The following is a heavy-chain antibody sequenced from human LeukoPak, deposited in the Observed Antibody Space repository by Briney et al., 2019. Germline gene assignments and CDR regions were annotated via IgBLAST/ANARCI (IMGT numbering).Heavy chain of an antibody. D-gene: IGHD6-19*01. CDR1: GFTFSNSA. J-gene: IGHJ4*02. V-gene: IGHV3-21*01. CDR3: ARDRYSSGWSLFDY. CDR2: INDVGSHI. Sequence: GGSLRLSCAASGFTFSNSAMNWVRQAPGKGLEWVSSINDVGSHIYYADSVRGRFTISRDNAKTSVYLQMNNLRPEDTAVYYCARDRYSSGWSLFDYWGQGTLVTVSS.